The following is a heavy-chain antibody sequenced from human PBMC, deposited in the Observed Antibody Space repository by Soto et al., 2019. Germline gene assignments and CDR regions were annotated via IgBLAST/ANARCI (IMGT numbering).Heavy chain of an antibody. J-gene: IGHJ4*02. D-gene: IGHD2-15*01. CDR2: ISGSGGST. V-gene: IGHV3-23*01. CDR1: GFTFSSYA. Sequence: EVQLLESGGGLVQPGGSLRLSCAASGFTFSSYAMSWVRQAPGKGLKWVSAISGSGGSTYYADSVKGRFTISRDNSKNTLYLQMNSLRAEDTAVYYCAAEDSGGCCPLGYWGQGTLVTVSS. CDR3: AAEDSGGCCPLGY.